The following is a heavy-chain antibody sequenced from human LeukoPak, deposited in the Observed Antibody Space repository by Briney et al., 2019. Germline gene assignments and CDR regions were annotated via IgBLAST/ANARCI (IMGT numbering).Heavy chain of an antibody. Sequence: GGSLRLSCVASGFTLSSDWMSWVRQVPGKGLEWVANIKQDGSEKYYADSVKGRFTISRDNAKNSLYLQMNSLRAEDTAVYYCAREGGARTQSDAFDIWGQGTMVTVS. J-gene: IGHJ3*02. CDR1: GFTLSSDW. D-gene: IGHD1-26*01. CDR2: IKQDGSEK. V-gene: IGHV3-7*01. CDR3: AREGGARTQSDAFDI.